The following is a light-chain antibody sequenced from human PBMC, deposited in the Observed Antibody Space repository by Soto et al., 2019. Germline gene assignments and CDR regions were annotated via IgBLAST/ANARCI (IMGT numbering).Light chain of an antibody. CDR1: SSDVGRYNY. Sequence: QSALTQPRSVSGSPGQSVTISCTGTSSDVGRYNYVSWFQQHPGKVPKLVIFEVNYRPSGVSDRFSGSKSGNTASLTITGLQAEDEADYYCTSCITANTRCVFGSGTKLTVL. V-gene: IGLV2-11*01. CDR3: TSCITANTRCV. J-gene: IGLJ1*01. CDR2: EVN.